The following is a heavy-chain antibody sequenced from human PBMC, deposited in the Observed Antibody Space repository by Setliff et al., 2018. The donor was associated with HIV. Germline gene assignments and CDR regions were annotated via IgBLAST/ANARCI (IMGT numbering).Heavy chain of an antibody. Sequence: GASVKVSCKASGGTFSSYAINWVRQAPGQGLEWMGRIIPMFGTANYAQKFQGRVTMTRDTSTSTVYMELSSLRSEDTAVYYCARVYCSGGNWFDPWGQGTLVTVSS. D-gene: IGHD2-15*01. V-gene: IGHV1-69*05. CDR2: IIPMFGTA. CDR3: ARVYCSGGNWFDP. J-gene: IGHJ5*02. CDR1: GGTFSSYA.